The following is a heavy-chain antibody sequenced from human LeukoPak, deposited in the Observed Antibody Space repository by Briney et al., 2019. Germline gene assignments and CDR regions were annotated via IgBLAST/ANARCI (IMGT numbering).Heavy chain of an antibody. V-gene: IGHV3-15*01. D-gene: IGHD6-19*01. CDR2: IKSKTGGGTT. J-gene: IGHJ6*02. CDR3: TTMAGDYYYYGMDV. CDR1: GFTFSNAW. Sequence: GGSLRLSCAASGFTFSNAWMSWVRQAPGKGLEWVGRIKSKTGGGTTDYAAPVKGRFTISRDDSKNTLYLQMNSLKTEDTAVYYCTTMAGDYYYYGMDVWGQGTTVTVSS.